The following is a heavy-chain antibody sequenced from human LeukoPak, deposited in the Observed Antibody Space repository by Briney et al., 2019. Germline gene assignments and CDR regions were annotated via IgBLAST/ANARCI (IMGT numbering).Heavy chain of an antibody. Sequence: ASVKVSCKASGYTLTSYYMHWVRQAPGQGLEWMGIINPSGGSTSYAQKFQGRVTMTRDMSTSTVYMELSSLRSEDTAVYYCARAGAGTVYYYYMDVWGKGTTVTISS. CDR3: ARAGAGTVYYYYMDV. D-gene: IGHD6-19*01. V-gene: IGHV1-46*01. J-gene: IGHJ6*03. CDR2: INPSGGST. CDR1: GYTLTSYY.